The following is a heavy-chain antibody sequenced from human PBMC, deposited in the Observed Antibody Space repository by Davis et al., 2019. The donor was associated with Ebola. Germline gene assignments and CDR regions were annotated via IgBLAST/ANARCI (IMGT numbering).Heavy chain of an antibody. CDR3: ARDGSSWQSYYYGMDV. D-gene: IGHD6-13*01. CDR1: GGSISSYY. Sequence: PSETLSLTCTVSGGSISSYYWSWIRQPPGKGLEWIGYIYYSGSTNYNPSLKSRVTISVDTSKNQFSLKLSSVTAADTAVYYCARDGSSWQSYYYGMDVWGKGTTVTVSS. CDR2: IYYSGST. J-gene: IGHJ6*04. V-gene: IGHV4-59*01.